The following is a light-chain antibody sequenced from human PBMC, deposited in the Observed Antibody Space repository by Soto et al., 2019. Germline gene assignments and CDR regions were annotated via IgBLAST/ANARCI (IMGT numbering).Light chain of an antibody. CDR1: SSDVGTYDR. J-gene: IGLJ2*01. CDR2: EVH. CDR3: SSYAASTTLL. Sequence: QSALTQPPSVSGSPGQSVTISCIGSSSDVGTYDRVSWYQAPPGTAPKLIIYEVHYRPSWVPDRFSGSKSGNTASLTISGLQAEDEADYYCSSYAASTTLLFGGGTKVTVL. V-gene: IGLV2-18*02.